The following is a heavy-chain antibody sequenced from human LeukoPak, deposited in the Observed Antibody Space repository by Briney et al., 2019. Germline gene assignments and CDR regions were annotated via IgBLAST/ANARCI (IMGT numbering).Heavy chain of an antibody. J-gene: IGHJ6*02. Sequence: PGGSLRLSCAASGFTFSSYSMKWVRQAPGKGLEWVSSISSSSSYIYYADSVKGRFTISRDNAKNSLYLQMNSLRAEDTAVYYCARDLDYGDWYYYGMDVWGQGTTVTVSS. CDR1: GFTFSSYS. CDR3: ARDLDYGDWYYYGMDV. V-gene: IGHV3-21*01. D-gene: IGHD4-17*01. CDR2: ISSSSSYI.